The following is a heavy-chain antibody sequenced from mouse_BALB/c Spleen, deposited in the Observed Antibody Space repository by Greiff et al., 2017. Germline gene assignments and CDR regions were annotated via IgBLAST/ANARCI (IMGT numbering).Heavy chain of an antibody. J-gene: IGHJ4*01. CDR1: GYTFSSYW. D-gene: IGHD1-2*01. V-gene: IGHV1-9*01. Sequence: VQRVESGAELMKPGASVKISCKATGYTFSSYWIEWVKQRPGHGLEWIGEILPGSGSTNYNEKFKGKATFTADTSSNTAYMQLSSLTSEDSAVYYCARRGYGYGYYAMDYWGQGTSVTVSS. CDR3: ARRGYGYGYYAMDY. CDR2: ILPGSGST.